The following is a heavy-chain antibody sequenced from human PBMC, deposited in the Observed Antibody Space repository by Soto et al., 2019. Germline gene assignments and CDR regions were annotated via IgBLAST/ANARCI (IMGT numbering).Heavy chain of an antibody. CDR3: ARDPPPRDV. J-gene: IGHJ6*04. CDR1: GYTFTSYG. V-gene: IGHV1-18*01. Sequence: QVQLVQSGAEVKKPGASVKVSCKASGYTFTSYGISWVRQAPGQGLERMGWISAYNGNTNYAQKLQGRVTMTTDTSTSTGYMDLRSRRTDDTAVYYCARDPPPRDVWGKGTTVTVSS. CDR2: ISAYNGNT.